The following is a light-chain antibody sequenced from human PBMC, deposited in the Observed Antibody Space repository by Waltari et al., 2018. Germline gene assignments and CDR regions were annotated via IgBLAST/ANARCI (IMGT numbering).Light chain of an antibody. CDR3: QQYGSSPWT. CDR2: GAS. Sequence: EIVLTHSPGTLSLSPGERATLSCRARQSVSSSYLAWYQQKPGQAPRRLIYGASSRAPGIPDRFSGSGSGTDFTLTISRLEPEDFAVYYCQQYGSSPWTFGQGTKVEIK. CDR1: QSVSSSY. J-gene: IGKJ1*01. V-gene: IGKV3-20*01.